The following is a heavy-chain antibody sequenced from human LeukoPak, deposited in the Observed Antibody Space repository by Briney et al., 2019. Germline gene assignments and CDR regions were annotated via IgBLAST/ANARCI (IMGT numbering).Heavy chain of an antibody. CDR3: ARGRRITMIVVVTYDY. CDR1: GGSISNYY. J-gene: IGHJ4*02. V-gene: IGHV4-59*12. Sequence: SETLSLTCTVSGGSISNYYWNWIRQPPGKGLEWIGYIYYSGTTNYNPSLKSRVSMSVDTSKNQFSLKLSSVTAADTAVYYCARGRRITMIVVVTYDYWGQGTLVTVSS. CDR2: IYYSGTT. D-gene: IGHD3-22*01.